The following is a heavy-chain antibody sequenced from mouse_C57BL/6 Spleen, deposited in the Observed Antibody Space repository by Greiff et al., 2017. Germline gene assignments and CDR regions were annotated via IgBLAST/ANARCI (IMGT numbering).Heavy chain of an antibody. Sequence: QVQLKESGAELVRPGASVKLSCKASGYTFTDYYINWVKQRPGQGLEWIARIYPGSGNTYYNEKFKGKATLTAEKSSSTAYMQLSSLTSEDSAVYFCARSGGNLFDYWGQGTTLTVSS. V-gene: IGHV1-76*01. D-gene: IGHD2-1*01. CDR1: GYTFTDYY. CDR3: ARSGGNLFDY. CDR2: IYPGSGNT. J-gene: IGHJ2*01.